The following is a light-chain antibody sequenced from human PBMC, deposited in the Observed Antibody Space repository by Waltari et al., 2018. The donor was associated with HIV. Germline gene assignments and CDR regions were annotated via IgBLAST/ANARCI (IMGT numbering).Light chain of an antibody. Sequence: SSELTQAPAVSVALGQTVRITCQGDSLRSYYANWYQQKPGQAPVLVIYGKNNRPSGIPDRFSGSSSGNTASLTITGAQAEDEADYYCNSRDSSGNHLVFGTGTKVTVL. CDR3: NSRDSSGNHLV. CDR1: SLRSYY. J-gene: IGLJ1*01. V-gene: IGLV3-19*01. CDR2: GKN.